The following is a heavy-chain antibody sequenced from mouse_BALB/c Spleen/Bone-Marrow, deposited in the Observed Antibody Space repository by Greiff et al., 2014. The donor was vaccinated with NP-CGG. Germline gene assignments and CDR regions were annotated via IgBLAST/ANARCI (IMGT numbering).Heavy chain of an antibody. V-gene: IGHV14-3*02. D-gene: IGHD1-1*02. CDR3: ARGGSYGWFAY. J-gene: IGHJ3*01. CDR1: GFNIKDTY. CDR2: IDPANGDI. Sequence: EVQLQQSGAELVKPGASVKLSCTASGFNIKDTYMHWVKLRPGQGLEWIGRIDPANGDIIYNQKFQSKATITADTSSNTAYLQLSSLTSEDTAVYYCARGGSYGWFAYWGQGTLVTVSA.